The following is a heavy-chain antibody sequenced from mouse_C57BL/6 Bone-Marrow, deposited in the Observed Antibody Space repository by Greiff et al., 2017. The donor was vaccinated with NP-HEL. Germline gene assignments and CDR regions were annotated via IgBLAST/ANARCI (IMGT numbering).Heavy chain of an antibody. V-gene: IGHV1-22*01. D-gene: IGHD1-1*01. Sequence: VQLQQSGPELVKPGASVKMSCKASGYTFTDYNMHWVKQSHGESLEWIGYINPNNGGTSYNQKFKGKATLTVNKSSSTAYMELRSLTSEDSAVYYCARGYYGSRPYWYFDVWGTGTTVTVSS. CDR3: ARGYYGSRPYWYFDV. CDR2: INPNNGGT. CDR1: GYTFTDYN. J-gene: IGHJ1*03.